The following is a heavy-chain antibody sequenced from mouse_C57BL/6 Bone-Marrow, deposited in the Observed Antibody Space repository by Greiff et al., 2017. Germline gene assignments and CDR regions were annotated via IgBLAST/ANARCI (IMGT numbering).Heavy chain of an antibody. Sequence: QVQLQQSGAELARPGASVKLSCKASGYTFTSYGISWVKQRTGQGLEWIGEIYPRSGNTYYNEKIKVKATLTADKSSSTAYMELRSLTSEDSAVYFCARRDIYYGSDAFDYWGQGTTLTVSS. J-gene: IGHJ2*01. CDR1: GYTFTSYG. CDR3: ARRDIYYGSDAFDY. D-gene: IGHD2-2*01. CDR2: IYPRSGNT. V-gene: IGHV1-81*01.